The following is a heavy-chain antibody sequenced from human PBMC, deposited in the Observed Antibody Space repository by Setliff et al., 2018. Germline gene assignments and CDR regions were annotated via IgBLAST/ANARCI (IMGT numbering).Heavy chain of an antibody. D-gene: IGHD2-15*01. V-gene: IGHV3-33*08. CDR3: ARTCSGSGCYAGLES. Sequence: PGGSLRLSCAASGFTFSTYRMHWVRQAPGKGLEWVAAIWDDGVKKYPTDSVKGRFTISRDKSKNTLYLQMNSLRPEETAVYYCARTCSGSGCYAGLESWGQGTPVTVSS. J-gene: IGHJ4*02. CDR2: IWDDGVKK. CDR1: GFTFSTYR.